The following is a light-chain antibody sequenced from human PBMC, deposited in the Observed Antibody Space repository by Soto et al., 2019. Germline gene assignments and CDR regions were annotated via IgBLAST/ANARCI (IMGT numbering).Light chain of an antibody. CDR1: QSFRSSY. V-gene: IGKV3-20*01. CDR3: QQYGSSPLT. Sequence: ENVLTQSPGTLSLSPGERATLSCRASQSFRSSYLAWYQQKPGQAPRLLIYGASSRATGIPDRFSGSGSGTDFTLTISRLEPEDFAVYYCQQYGSSPLTFGGGTKVDIK. J-gene: IGKJ4*01. CDR2: GAS.